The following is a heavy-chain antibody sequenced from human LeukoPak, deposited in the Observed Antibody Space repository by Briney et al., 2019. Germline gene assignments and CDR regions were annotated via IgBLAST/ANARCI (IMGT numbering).Heavy chain of an antibody. J-gene: IGHJ3*02. CDR1: GGSISSYY. CDR3: ARESNAFDI. Sequence: SETLSLTCTVSGGSISSYYWSWIRQPPGKGLEWIGEIYHSGSTNYNPSLKSRVTISVDKSKNQFSLKLSSVTAADTAVYYCARESNAFDIWGQGTMVTVSS. V-gene: IGHV4-59*12. CDR2: IYHSGST.